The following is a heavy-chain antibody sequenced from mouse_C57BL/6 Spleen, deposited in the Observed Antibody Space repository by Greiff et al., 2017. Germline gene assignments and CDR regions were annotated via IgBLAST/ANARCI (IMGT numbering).Heavy chain of an antibody. J-gene: IGHJ4*01. CDR2: INPNNGGT. Sequence: VQLQQSGPELVKPGASVKISCKASGYTFTDYYMNWVKQSHGKSLEWIGDINPNNGGTSYNQKFKGKATLTVDKSSSTAYMELRSLTSEDSAVYYCAREGIYYGNYPHAMDYWGQGTSVTVSS. CDR3: AREGIYYGNYPHAMDY. D-gene: IGHD2-1*01. V-gene: IGHV1-26*01. CDR1: GYTFTDYY.